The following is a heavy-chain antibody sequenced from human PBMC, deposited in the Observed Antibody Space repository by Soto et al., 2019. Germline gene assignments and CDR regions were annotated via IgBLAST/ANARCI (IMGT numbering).Heavy chain of an antibody. CDR2: IKQDGREK. J-gene: IGHJ6*03. CDR1: GFTFSSYW. Sequence: GGSLRLSCAASGFTFSSYWMSWVRQAPGKGLEWVANIKQDGREKYFVDSVKGRFTISRDNAKNSLYLQMNSLRAEDTAVYYCAREETIKEQYYYYYYMDVWGKGTTVTVSS. V-gene: IGHV3-7*01. D-gene: IGHD5-12*01. CDR3: AREETIKEQYYYYYYMDV.